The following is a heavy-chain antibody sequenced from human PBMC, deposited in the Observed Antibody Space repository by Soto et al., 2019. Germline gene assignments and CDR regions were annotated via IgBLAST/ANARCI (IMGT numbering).Heavy chain of an antibody. D-gene: IGHD2-21*01. J-gene: IGHJ5*02. CDR3: ARHAGRFDGGGYLLDP. Sequence: QVQLVESGGGVVPPGGSLRLSCAASGFTFSGYGMHWVRQAPGKGLEWVAIIWDDGSKKYYGDSVKGRFTISRDSSKNXLYLEMDSLRTEDTAGYYCARHAGRFDGGGYLLDPWGQGTLVTVSS. V-gene: IGHV3-33*01. CDR1: GFTFSGYG. CDR2: IWDDGSKK.